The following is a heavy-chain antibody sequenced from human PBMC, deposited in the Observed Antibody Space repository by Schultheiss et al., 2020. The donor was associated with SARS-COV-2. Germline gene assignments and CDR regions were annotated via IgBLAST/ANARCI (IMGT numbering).Heavy chain of an antibody. CDR3: ARGVITFGGVIVLDY. CDR2: TYYSRST. D-gene: IGHD3-16*02. Sequence: SETLSLTCTVSGGSISSYYWSWIRQPPGKGLEWIGYTYYSRSTNYNPSLKSRVTISVDTSKNQFSLGLTSVTAADTAVYYCARGVITFGGVIVLDYWGQGTLVTVSS. CDR1: GGSISSYY. J-gene: IGHJ4*02. V-gene: IGHV4-59*12.